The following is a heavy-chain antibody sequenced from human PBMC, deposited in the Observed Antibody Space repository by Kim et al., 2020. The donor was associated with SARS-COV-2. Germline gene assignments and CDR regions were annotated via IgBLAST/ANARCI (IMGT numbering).Heavy chain of an antibody. CDR2: IYYSGST. CDR1: GGSISSSSYY. D-gene: IGHD6-13*01. J-gene: IGHJ5*02. V-gene: IGHV4-39*01. Sequence: SETLSLTCTVSGGSISSSSYYWGWIRQPPGQGLEWIGSIYYSGSTYYNPSLKSRVTISVDTSKNQFSLKLSSVTAADTAVYYCARPHSAAGTSWFDPWGQGTLVTVSS. CDR3: ARPHSAAGTSWFDP.